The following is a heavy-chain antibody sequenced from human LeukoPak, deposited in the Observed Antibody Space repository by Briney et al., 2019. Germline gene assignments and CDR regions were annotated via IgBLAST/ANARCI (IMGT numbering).Heavy chain of an antibody. V-gene: IGHV1-2*02. D-gene: IGHD3-10*01. CDR3: ARGDVVVPAAILTNYYGSGSYYRDAFDI. CDR2: INPNSGGT. J-gene: IGHJ3*02. Sequence: ASVKVSCKASGYTFTGYYMHWVRQAPGQGLEWMGWINPNSGGTNYAQKFQGRVTMTRDTSISTAYMELSRLRSDDTAVYYCARGDVVVPAAILTNYYGSGSYYRDAFDIWGQGTMVTVSS. CDR1: GYTFTGYY.